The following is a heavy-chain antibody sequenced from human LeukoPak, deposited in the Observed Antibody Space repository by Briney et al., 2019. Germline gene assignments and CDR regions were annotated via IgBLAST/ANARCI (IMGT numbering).Heavy chain of an antibody. D-gene: IGHD3-22*01. CDR2: ISGSGGST. CDR1: GFTFSSYA. V-gene: IGHV3-23*01. Sequence: GGSLRLSCAASGFTFSSYAMSWVRQAPGKGLEWVSAISGSGGSTYYADSVKGRFTISRDNSKNTLYLQMNSLRPEDTAVYYCAKCRLDSSGYYLFDYWGQGTLATVSS. CDR3: AKCRLDSSGYYLFDY. J-gene: IGHJ4*02.